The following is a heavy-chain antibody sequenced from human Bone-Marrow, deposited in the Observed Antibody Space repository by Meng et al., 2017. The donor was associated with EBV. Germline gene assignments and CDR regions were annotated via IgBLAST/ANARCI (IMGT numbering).Heavy chain of an antibody. CDR3: ATPLETTMAPDH. V-gene: IGHV1-2*06. D-gene: IGHD5-18*01. CDR1: GYTFIGSF. Sequence: QRVQAWDEMKQSGASVRVSCKSSGYTFIGSFMHWVREAPGQGLEWVGRINPKTGDSDLSPKFRGRVSLTRDTSTGTAYMDFSSLQSADTAVYFCATPLETTMAPDHWGQGTLVTGSS. J-gene: IGHJ4*02. CDR2: INPKTGDS.